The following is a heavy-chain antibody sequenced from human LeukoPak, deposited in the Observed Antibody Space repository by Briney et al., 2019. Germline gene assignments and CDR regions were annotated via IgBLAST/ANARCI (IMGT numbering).Heavy chain of an antibody. J-gene: IGHJ3*02. Sequence: RTGGSLRLSCAASGFTFSSYSMNWVRQAPGKGLEWVSSISSSSSYIYYADSVKGRFTISRDNAKNSLYLQMNSLRAEDTAVYYCARMWHDAFDIWGQGTMVTVSS. D-gene: IGHD2-21*01. CDR1: GFTFSSYS. CDR2: ISSSSSYI. CDR3: ARMWHDAFDI. V-gene: IGHV3-21*01.